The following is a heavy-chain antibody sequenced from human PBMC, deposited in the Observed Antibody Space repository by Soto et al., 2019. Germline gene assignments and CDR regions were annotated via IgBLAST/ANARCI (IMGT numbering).Heavy chain of an antibody. V-gene: IGHV5-51*01. CDR2: IYPGDSDT. Sequence: GESLKISCKGSGYSFTSYWIGWVRQMPGKGLEWMGIIYPGDSDTRYSPSFQGQVTISADKSISTAYLQWGSLKASDTAMYYCARAGGLDYYDSSGPDGSPRSWFDPWGQGTLVTVSS. CDR3: ARAGGLDYYDSSGPDGSPRSWFDP. D-gene: IGHD3-22*01. CDR1: GYSFTSYW. J-gene: IGHJ5*02.